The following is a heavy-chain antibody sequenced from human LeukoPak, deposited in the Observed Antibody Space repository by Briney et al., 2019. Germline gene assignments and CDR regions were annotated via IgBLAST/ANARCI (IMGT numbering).Heavy chain of an antibody. J-gene: IGHJ4*02. D-gene: IGHD6-19*01. CDR2: IKQDGSEK. Sequence: GGSLRLSCAASGFTFSSYWMSWVRQAPGKGLEWVANIKQDGSEKYYVDSVKGRFTISRDNAKNSLYLQMNSLRAEDTAVYYCAREMGGQWLVFDYWGQGTLVTVSS. CDR1: GFTFSSYW. CDR3: AREMGGQWLVFDY. V-gene: IGHV3-7*03.